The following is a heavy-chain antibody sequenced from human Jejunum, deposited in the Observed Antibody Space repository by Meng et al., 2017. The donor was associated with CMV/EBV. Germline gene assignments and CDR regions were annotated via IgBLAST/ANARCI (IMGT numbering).Heavy chain of an antibody. CDR3: TPQNAY. CDR1: GFTFTTAW. D-gene: IGHD2/OR15-2a*01. V-gene: IGHV3-15*01. Sequence: EVQLVESGGGVVKPXGSLRLSCTASGFTFTTAWMTWVRLAPGKGPEWVARIKSKIDGETSDYAAPVKGRFTISRDDSKNTTYLQMNSLKIEDTAVYYCTPQNAYWGPGTLVTVSS. CDR2: IKSKIDGETS. J-gene: IGHJ4*02.